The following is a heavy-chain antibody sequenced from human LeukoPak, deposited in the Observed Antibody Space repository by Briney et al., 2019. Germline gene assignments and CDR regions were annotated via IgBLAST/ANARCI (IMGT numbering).Heavy chain of an antibody. D-gene: IGHD6-19*01. Sequence: SETLSLTCIVSGGSVRSSSDYWGWIRQPPGKGLEWIGNIYYTGSTYYNPSLKSRVTISVDTSKNQYSLKLTSVTAADTAVYYCARWGSGWEYFDYWGQGTLVTVSS. CDR2: IYYTGST. CDR3: ARWGSGWEYFDY. V-gene: IGHV4-39*01. CDR1: GGSVRSSSDY. J-gene: IGHJ4*02.